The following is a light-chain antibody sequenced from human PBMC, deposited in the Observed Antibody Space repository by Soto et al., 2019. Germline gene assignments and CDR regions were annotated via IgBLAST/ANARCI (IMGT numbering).Light chain of an antibody. J-gene: IGKJ5*01. CDR3: QQYGSSPPSVT. CDR1: HSCSSAY. Sequence: EIVLTQSPGTLSLSPGERVTLSCSASHSCSSAYLAWYQQKRGQAPRLLIYGASNRATGIPDRFSGSGSGTDFTLTISRPEPEDFAVYYCQQYGSSPPSVTFGQGTRLEIK. V-gene: IGKV3-20*01. CDR2: GAS.